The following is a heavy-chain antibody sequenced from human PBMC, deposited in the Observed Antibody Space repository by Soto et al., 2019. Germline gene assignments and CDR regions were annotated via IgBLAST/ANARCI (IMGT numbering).Heavy chain of an antibody. CDR1: GFTFSDYY. Sequence: GGSLRLSCAASGFTFSDYYMSWIRQAPGKGLEWVSYISSSGSTIYYADSVKGRFTISRDNAKNSLYLQMNSLRAEDTAVYYCAGTSSSWFLFDSWGQGTLVTVSS. V-gene: IGHV3-11*01. D-gene: IGHD6-13*01. CDR2: ISSSGSTI. J-gene: IGHJ4*02. CDR3: AGTSSSWFLFDS.